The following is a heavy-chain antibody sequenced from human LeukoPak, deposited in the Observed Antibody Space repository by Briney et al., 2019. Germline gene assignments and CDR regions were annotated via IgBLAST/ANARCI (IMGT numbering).Heavy chain of an antibody. CDR1: GFTFSNFG. CDR3: ARSRSGYYFDY. J-gene: IGHJ4*02. D-gene: IGHD3-3*01. CDR2: ISTSSTTI. Sequence: GGSLRLSCAASGFTFSNFGMSWVRQAPGKGLEWVSYISTSSTTIYYADSVRGRFTISRDNAKNSLYLEMNSLRGEDTAVYYCARSRSGYYFDYWGQGTLVTVSS. V-gene: IGHV3-48*01.